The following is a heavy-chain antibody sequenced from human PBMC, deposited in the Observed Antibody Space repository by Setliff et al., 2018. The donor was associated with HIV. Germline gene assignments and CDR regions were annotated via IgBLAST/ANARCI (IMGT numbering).Heavy chain of an antibody. CDR1: GDSILSGSYF. V-gene: IGHV4-39*02. CDR2: IYYTGFA. CDR3: TREGRGDPAMATTRIDY. Sequence: SETLSLTCSVSGDSILSGSYFWGWIRQTPGKGLEWIGNIYYTGFAYYNPSLKSRVTISLDTSKTHFFLNLTSVTDADTAVYFCTREGRGDPAMATTRIDYWGQGKLVTVSS. J-gene: IGHJ4*02. D-gene: IGHD5-12*01.